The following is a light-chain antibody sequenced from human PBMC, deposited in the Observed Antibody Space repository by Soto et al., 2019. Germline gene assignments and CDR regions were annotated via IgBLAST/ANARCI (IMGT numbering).Light chain of an antibody. Sequence: QSVLTQPASVSGSPGQSITISCTGASSDVGNYNYVSWYQQHPGKAPKLIIYDVSNRPSGVSNRFSGSKSGNTASLTISGLQAEDGADYYCSSYTSSTTLYVFGTGTKVTV. V-gene: IGLV2-14*03. CDR3: SSYTSSTTLYV. J-gene: IGLJ1*01. CDR2: DVS. CDR1: SSDVGNYNY.